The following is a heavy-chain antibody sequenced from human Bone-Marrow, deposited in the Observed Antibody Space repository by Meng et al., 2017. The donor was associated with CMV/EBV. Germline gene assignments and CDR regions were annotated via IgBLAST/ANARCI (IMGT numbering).Heavy chain of an antibody. D-gene: IGHD2-2*01. J-gene: IGHJ4*02. CDR3: ARVGSSTAFDFDN. V-gene: IGHV4-59*01. CDR1: GDSISNYY. Sequence: SETLSLTCNVSGDSISNYYWSWIHQPPGKGLEWIGYIYYSGSTNYSPSLKSRVTISLDTSKNQFSLRLSSVTAADTVVYYCARVGSSTAFDFDNWGQGTLVTVSS. CDR2: IYYSGST.